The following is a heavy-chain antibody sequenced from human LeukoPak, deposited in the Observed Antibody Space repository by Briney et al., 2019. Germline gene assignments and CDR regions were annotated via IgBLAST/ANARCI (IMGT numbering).Heavy chain of an antibody. J-gene: IGHJ6*02. CDR1: GGTFSSYA. V-gene: IGHV1-69*01. CDR3: ARGWGGYDYLDYYYYGMDV. CDR2: IIPIFGTA. Sequence: SVKVSCKASGGTFSSYAISWVRQAPGQGPEWMGGIIPIFGTANYAQKFQGRVTITADESTSTAYMELSSLRSEDTAVYYCARGWGGYDYLDYYYYGMDVWGQGTTVTVSS. D-gene: IGHD5-12*01.